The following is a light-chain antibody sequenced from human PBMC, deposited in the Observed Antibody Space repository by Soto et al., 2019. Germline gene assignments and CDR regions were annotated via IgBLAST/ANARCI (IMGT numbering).Light chain of an antibody. Sequence: QSVLAQPRSVSGSPGQSVTISCTGADGDVGGYDYVSWYQQHPGKVPKLMIYDVTKRPSGVPDRFSGSKSGNTASLTISGLQAEDEADYYCCSYADTSTFVVFGGGTKVTVL. J-gene: IGLJ2*01. CDR2: DVT. CDR1: DGDVGGYDY. CDR3: CSYADTSTFVV. V-gene: IGLV2-11*01.